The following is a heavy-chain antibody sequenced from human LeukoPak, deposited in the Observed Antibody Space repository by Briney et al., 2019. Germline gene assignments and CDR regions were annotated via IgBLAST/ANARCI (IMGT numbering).Heavy chain of an antibody. Sequence: SGPTLVNPTQTLTLTCTFSGFSLSTSGVGVGWIRRPPGKALEWLALIYWNDDKRQRSSLKSRLTITKDTSKNQVVLTMTNMDPVDTATYYCAHTIEEQWLVAFDYWGQGTLVTVSS. V-gene: IGHV2-5*01. CDR2: IYWNDDK. J-gene: IGHJ4*02. D-gene: IGHD6-19*01. CDR1: GFSLSTSGVG. CDR3: AHTIEEQWLVAFDY.